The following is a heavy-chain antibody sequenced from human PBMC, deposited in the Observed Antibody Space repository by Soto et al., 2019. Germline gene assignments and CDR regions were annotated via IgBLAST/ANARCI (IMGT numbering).Heavy chain of an antibody. V-gene: IGHV3-23*01. J-gene: IGHJ4*02. CDR3: AQAERFWVPFR. D-gene: IGHD6-19*01. CDR1: GFTSGNYA. CDR2: ISGSGLIA. Sequence: HPGGSLRLPCSISGFTSGNYAMNWVRQAPGKGLEWLSVISGSGLIAYYADSVKGRFTVSSDKPKSTVILQLTNLTLEDTAIYYCAQAERFWVPFRWGQGTLVTVSS.